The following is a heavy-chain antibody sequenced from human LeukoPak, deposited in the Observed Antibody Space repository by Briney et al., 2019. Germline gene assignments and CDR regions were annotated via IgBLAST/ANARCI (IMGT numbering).Heavy chain of an antibody. CDR2: ISSSSSYI. Sequence: GGSLRLSCAASGFTFSSYSMNWVRQAPGKGLEWVSSISSSSSYIYYADSVKGRFTISRDNAKDSLYLRMNSLRAEDTAVYYCASGYNWKDHFDYWGQGTLVTVSS. J-gene: IGHJ4*02. V-gene: IGHV3-21*01. CDR3: ASGYNWKDHFDY. D-gene: IGHD1-1*01. CDR1: GFTFSSYS.